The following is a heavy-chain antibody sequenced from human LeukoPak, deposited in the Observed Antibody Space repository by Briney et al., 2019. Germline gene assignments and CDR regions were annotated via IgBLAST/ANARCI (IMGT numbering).Heavy chain of an antibody. CDR3: ARRDPSYYDFWSGYYVTFGP. J-gene: IGHJ5*02. CDR2: IYYSGST. CDR1: GGSISSSSYY. Sequence: SETLSLTCTVSGGSISSSSYYWGWIRQPPGKGPEWIGSIYYSGSTYYNPSLKSRVTISVDTSKNQFSLKLSSVTAADTAVCYCARRDPSYYDFWSGYYVTFGPWGQGTLVTVSS. V-gene: IGHV4-39*01. D-gene: IGHD3-3*01.